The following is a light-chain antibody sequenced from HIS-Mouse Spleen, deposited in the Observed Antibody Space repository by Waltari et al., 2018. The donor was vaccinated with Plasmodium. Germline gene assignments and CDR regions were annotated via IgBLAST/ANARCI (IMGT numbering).Light chain of an antibody. V-gene: IGKV3-11*01. CDR1: QSVSSY. Sequence: EIVLTQSPATLSLSPVERATLPCRASQSVSSYLAWYQQNPGKAPRLLIYDASNRATGIPARFSGSGSGTDFTLTISSLEPEDFAVYYCQQRSNWPRVLTFGGGTKVEIK. CDR3: QQRSNWPRVLT. J-gene: IGKJ4*01. CDR2: DAS.